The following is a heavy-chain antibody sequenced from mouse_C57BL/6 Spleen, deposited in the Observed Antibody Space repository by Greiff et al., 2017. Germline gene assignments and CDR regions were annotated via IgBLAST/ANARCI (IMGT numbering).Heavy chain of an antibody. Sequence: VQLQQSGAELVRPGASVKLSCTASGFNIKDYYMHWVKQRPEQGLKWIGRIDPEDGDTEYAPKFQGKATMTADTSSNTAYLQLSSLTSEDTAVYYCTLSTVVAPAYWGQGTLVTVSA. D-gene: IGHD1-1*01. J-gene: IGHJ3*01. CDR2: IDPEDGDT. CDR1: GFNIKDYY. CDR3: TLSTVVAPAY. V-gene: IGHV14-1*01.